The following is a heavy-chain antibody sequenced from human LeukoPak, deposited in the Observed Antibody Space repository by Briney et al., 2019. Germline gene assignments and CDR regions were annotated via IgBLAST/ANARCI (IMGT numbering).Heavy chain of an antibody. CDR1: GGSISSYY. CDR3: ARVSAAGTGPDS. Sequence: SETLSLTCTVSGGSISSYYWSWIRQPPGKGLEWIGYIYYSGSTNYNPSLNSRVTISVDTSQNQFSLKLNSVTAADTAVYYCARVSAAGTGPDSWGQGTLVTVSS. D-gene: IGHD6-13*01. J-gene: IGHJ4*02. CDR2: IYYSGST. V-gene: IGHV4-59*01.